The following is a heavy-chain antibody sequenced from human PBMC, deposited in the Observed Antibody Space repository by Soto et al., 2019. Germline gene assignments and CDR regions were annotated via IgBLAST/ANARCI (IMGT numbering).Heavy chain of an antibody. CDR3: AREQRYCSSTSSPMAV. D-gene: IGHD2-2*01. J-gene: IGHJ6*04. Sequence: PGGSLKLSCAASGFTFIDYYMSWILQAPGKGLEWVSYISSSGSTIYYADSVKGRFTISRDNAKNSLYLQMNSLRAEDTAVYYCAREQRYCSSTSSPMAVWGKGTAVTVAS. CDR2: ISSSGSTI. V-gene: IGHV3-11*01. CDR1: GFTFIDYY.